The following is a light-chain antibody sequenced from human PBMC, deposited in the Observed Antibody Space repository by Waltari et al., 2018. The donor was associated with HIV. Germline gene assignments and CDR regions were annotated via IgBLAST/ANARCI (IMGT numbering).Light chain of an antibody. V-gene: IGKV3-15*01. CDR2: GAS. CDR3: QQYNNGLT. Sequence: EIVMTQSPATLYVSPGERATLSCRASQRISGNLAWYQQKPGQAPRLLIYGASTRATGIPARFSGSGSRTEFTLTISSLQSEDFAIYYCQQYNNGLTFGGGTKVEIK. J-gene: IGKJ4*01. CDR1: QRISGN.